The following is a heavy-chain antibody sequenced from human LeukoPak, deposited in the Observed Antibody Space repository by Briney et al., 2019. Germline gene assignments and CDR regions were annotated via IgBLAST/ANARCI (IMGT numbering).Heavy chain of an antibody. CDR3: ARGRNLQQQTFDY. D-gene: IGHD6-13*01. V-gene: IGHV4-59*01. CDR1: GGSISSYY. Sequence: PSETRSLTRTVSGGSISSYYWSWIRQPPGKGLEWIGYIYYSGRTDYNPSLRSRVTISVDTSKNQFSLKLSSVTAADTAVYYCARGRNLQQQTFDYWGQGTLVTVT. J-gene: IGHJ4*02. CDR2: IYYSGRT.